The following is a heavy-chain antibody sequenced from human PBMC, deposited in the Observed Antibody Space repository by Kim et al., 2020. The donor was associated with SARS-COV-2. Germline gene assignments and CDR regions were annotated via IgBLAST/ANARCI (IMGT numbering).Heavy chain of an antibody. D-gene: IGHD3-22*01. CDR2: IIPIFGTA. J-gene: IGHJ3*02. CDR3: ARWGENSDYYDSSGPDAFDI. Sequence: SVKVSCKASGGTFSSYAISWVRQAPGQGLEWMGGIIPIFGTANYAQKFQGRVTITADESTSTAYMELRSLRSEDTAVYYCARWGENSDYYDSSGPDAFDIWGQGTMVTVSS. CDR1: GGTFSSYA. V-gene: IGHV1-69*13.